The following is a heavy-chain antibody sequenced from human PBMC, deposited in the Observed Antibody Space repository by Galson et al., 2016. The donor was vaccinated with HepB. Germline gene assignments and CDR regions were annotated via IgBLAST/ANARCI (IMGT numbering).Heavy chain of an antibody. CDR2: IFYSGST. V-gene: IGHV4-39*02. J-gene: IGHJ4*02. Sequence: ETLSLTCSVSDDSMSSHLYHWGWVRQPPGKGLEWVGTIFYSGSTSFNPSLESRVSISVDTSKSHFSLRLTSVTAADTAVYYCARGRGGGFDPDYFDQWGQGTLVTVSS. D-gene: IGHD5-12*01. CDR3: ARGRGGGFDPDYFDQ. CDR1: DDSMSSHLYH.